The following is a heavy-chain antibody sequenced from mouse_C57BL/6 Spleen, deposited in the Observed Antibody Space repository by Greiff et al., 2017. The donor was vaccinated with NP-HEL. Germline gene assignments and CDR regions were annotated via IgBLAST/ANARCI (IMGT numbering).Heavy chain of an antibody. CDR3: ARGAATDYFDY. CDR2: IDPSDSYT. CDR1: GYTFTSYW. Sequence: VQLQQPGAELVRPGTSVKLSCKASGYTFTSYWMHWVKQRPGQGLEWIGVIDPSDSYTNYNQKFKGKATLTVDTSSSTAYMQLSSLTSEDSAVYYCARGAATDYFDYWGQGTTLTVSS. V-gene: IGHV1-59*01. J-gene: IGHJ2*01. D-gene: IGHD1-2*01.